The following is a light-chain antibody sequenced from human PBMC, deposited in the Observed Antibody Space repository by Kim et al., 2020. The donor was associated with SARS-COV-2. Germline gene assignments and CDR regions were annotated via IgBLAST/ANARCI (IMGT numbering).Light chain of an antibody. J-gene: IGLJ3*02. V-gene: IGLV2-14*03. Sequence: QSALTQSASVSGSPGQSITISCTGTSSDVGGYNYVSWYQQHPGKAPKLMIYDVSNRPSGVSNRFSGSKSGNTASLTISGLQAEDEADYYCSSYTSSSTRVFGGETQLTVL. CDR1: SSDVGGYNY. CDR2: DVS. CDR3: SSYTSSSTRV.